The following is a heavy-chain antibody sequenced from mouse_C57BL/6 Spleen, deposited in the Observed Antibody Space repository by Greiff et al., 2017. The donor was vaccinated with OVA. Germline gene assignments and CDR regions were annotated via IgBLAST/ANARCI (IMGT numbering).Heavy chain of an antibody. J-gene: IGHJ2*01. CDR1: GYAFSSPL. Sequence: PLQQSGPELVKPGALVKISCKASGYAFSSPLMNWVKQRPGKGLEWIGRIYPGDGDTNYNGKFKGKATQTADKSSSTAYMQLSSLTYEDSAVYYCAREEISTVAADYWGQGTTLTVSS. CDR2: IYPGDGDT. D-gene: IGHD1-1*01. V-gene: IGHV1-82*01. CDR3: AREEISTVAADY.